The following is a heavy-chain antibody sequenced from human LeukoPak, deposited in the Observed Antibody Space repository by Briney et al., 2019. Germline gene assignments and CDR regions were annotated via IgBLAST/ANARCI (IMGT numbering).Heavy chain of an antibody. D-gene: IGHD3-10*02. Sequence: GGSLRLSCAASGFTFSSYAMSWVRQAPGKGLDWVSAISGSGGSTYYADSVKGRFTISRDNSKNTLYLQMNSLRAEDTAVYYCAKDSQSVLWFDPWGQGTLVTVSS. V-gene: IGHV3-23*01. CDR3: AKDSQSVLWFDP. J-gene: IGHJ5*02. CDR2: ISGSGGST. CDR1: GFTFSSYA.